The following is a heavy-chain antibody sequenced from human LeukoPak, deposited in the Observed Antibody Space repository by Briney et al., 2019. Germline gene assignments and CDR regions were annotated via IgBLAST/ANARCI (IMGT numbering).Heavy chain of an antibody. J-gene: IGHJ3*02. Sequence: GESLKISCKGSGYTFSTSWIGWVRQMPGKGLEWMGIVYPGDSDTRYSPSFQGQVTISADKSITTAYLQWSSLKASDTAMYYCARPRQQLVSSDAFDIWGQGTMVTVS. V-gene: IGHV5-51*01. CDR1: GYTFSTSW. D-gene: IGHD6-13*01. CDR2: VYPGDSDT. CDR3: ARPRQQLVSSDAFDI.